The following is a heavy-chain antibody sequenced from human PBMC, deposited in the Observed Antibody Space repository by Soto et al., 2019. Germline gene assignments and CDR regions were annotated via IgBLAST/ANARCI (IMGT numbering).Heavy chain of an antibody. Sequence: EVQLLESGGGLIQPGGSLRLSCAASGFPFSTYDMTWARQSPGKGLEWVAFITSSGGPTYYADSVRGRFTISRDNSKNTLYLQMDSLRVEDTARYYCVKGGWLDDWGQGTLVNVSS. CDR1: GFPFSTYD. CDR3: VKGGWLDD. CDR2: ITSSGGPT. V-gene: IGHV3-23*01. J-gene: IGHJ5*02.